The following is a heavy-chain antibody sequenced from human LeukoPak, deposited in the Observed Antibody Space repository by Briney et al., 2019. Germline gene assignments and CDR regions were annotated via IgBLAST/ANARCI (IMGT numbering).Heavy chain of an antibody. V-gene: IGHV4-59*01. CDR2: IYSSGST. Sequence: SETLSLTCTVSGGSISSYYWNWVRQPPGKGLEWIGNIYSSGSTDYNPSLKSRVTISLDTSKFQFSLRLNSVTAADTAVYYCARSDPNASGYFYRFNWFDPWGQGTLVTVSS. CDR3: ARSDPNASGYFYRFNWFDP. D-gene: IGHD3-10*01. J-gene: IGHJ5*02. CDR1: GGSISSYY.